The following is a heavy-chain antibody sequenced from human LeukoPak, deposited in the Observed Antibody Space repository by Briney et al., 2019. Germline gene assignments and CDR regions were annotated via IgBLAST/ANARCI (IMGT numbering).Heavy chain of an antibody. CDR1: GYSFTTYW. D-gene: IGHD2-2*01. V-gene: IGHV5-51*01. CDR3: ARWGDIVVVPAAEADTNWFDP. Sequence: GESLKISCKASGYSFTTYWIGWVRQMPGKGLEWMGIIYPADSTAHYSPSFQGQVTISADKSISTAYLQWSSLKASDTAMYYCARWGDIVVVPAAEADTNWFDPWGQGTLVTVSS. CDR2: IYPADSTA. J-gene: IGHJ5*02.